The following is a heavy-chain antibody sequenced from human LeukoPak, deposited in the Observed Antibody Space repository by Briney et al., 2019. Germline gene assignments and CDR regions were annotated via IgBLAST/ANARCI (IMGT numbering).Heavy chain of an antibody. D-gene: IGHD3-22*01. CDR2: MNPNSGNT. CDR1: GYTFTSYD. CDR3: ARGGGGYYDRSYFDY. J-gene: IGHJ4*02. V-gene: IGHV1-8*01. Sequence: ASVKVSCKASGYTFTSYDFNWVRQPTGQGLEWMGWMNPNSGNTGYAHKFQGRVTITRNTSISTAYMELSSLRSEDTAVYYCARGGGGYYDRSYFDYWGQGTLVTVSS.